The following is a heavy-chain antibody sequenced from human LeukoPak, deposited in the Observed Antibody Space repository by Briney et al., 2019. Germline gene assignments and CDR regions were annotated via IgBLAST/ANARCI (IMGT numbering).Heavy chain of an antibody. CDR3: AIYCSSTSCYTSYYYYGMDV. J-gene: IGHJ6*02. V-gene: IGHV1-8*01. CDR2: MNPNSGNT. Sequence: ASVKVSCKASGYTFTSYDINWVRQATGQGLEWMGWMNPNSGNTGYAQKFQGRVTMTRNTSISTAYMELSSLRSEDTAVYYCAIYCSSTSCYTSYYYYGMDVWGQGTTVTVS. CDR1: GYTFTSYD. D-gene: IGHD2-2*02.